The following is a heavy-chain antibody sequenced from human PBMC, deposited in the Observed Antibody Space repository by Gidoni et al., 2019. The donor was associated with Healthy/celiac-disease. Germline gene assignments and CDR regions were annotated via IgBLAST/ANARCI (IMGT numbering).Heavy chain of an antibody. J-gene: IGHJ4*02. CDR3: ARLREWLVLVDY. V-gene: IGHV4-39*01. Sequence: NGLEWIGSIYYSGSTYYNPSLKSRVTISVDTSKNQFSLKLSSVTAADTAVYYCARLREWLVLVDYWGQGTLVTVSS. D-gene: IGHD6-19*01. CDR2: IYYSGST.